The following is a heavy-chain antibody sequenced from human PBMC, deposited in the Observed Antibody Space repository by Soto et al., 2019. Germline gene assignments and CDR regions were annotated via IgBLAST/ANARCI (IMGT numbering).Heavy chain of an antibody. CDR1: GGTFSSYA. Sequence: ASVKVSCKASGGTFSSYAISWVRQAPGQGLEWMGGIIPIFGTANYAQKFQGRVTITADESTSTAYMELSSLRSEDTAVYYCAISNYDFWSGYYIGYYYGMDVWGQGTTVTVSS. D-gene: IGHD3-3*01. V-gene: IGHV1-69*13. J-gene: IGHJ6*02. CDR2: IIPIFGTA. CDR3: AISNYDFWSGYYIGYYYGMDV.